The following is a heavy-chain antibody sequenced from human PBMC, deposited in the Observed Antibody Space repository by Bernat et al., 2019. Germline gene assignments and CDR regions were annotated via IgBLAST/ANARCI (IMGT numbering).Heavy chain of an antibody. CDR1: GYSFTSYW. J-gene: IGHJ4*02. CDR3: ARHFRYCSGGSCWNV. V-gene: IGHV5-10-1*01. CDR2: IDPSDSYT. D-gene: IGHD2-15*01. Sequence: EVQLVQSGAEVKKPGESLKISCKGSGYSFTSYWISWVRQMPGKGLEWMGRIDPSDSYTNYSPSFQGHVTISADKSISTAYLQWSSLKASDTAMYYCARHFRYCSGGSCWNVWGQGTLVTVSS.